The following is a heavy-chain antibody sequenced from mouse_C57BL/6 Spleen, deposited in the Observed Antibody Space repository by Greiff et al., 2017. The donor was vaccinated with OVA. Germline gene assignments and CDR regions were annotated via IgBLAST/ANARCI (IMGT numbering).Heavy chain of an antibody. CDR3: TAAYYGGAMDY. CDR2: IRLKSDNYAT. Sequence: EVKLEESGGGLVQPGGSMKLSCVASGFTFSNYWMNWVRQSPEKGLEWVAQIRLKSDNYATHYAESVKGRFTISRDDSKSSVYLQMNNLRAEDTGIYYCTAAYYGGAMDYWGQGTSVTVSS. V-gene: IGHV6-3*01. D-gene: IGHD1-1*01. CDR1: GFTFSNYW. J-gene: IGHJ4*01.